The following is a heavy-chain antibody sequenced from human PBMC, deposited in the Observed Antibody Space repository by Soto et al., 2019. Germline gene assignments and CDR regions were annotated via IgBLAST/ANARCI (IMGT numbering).Heavy chain of an antibody. CDR2: ISWNSGSI. J-gene: IGHJ4*02. CDR1: GFTFDDYA. V-gene: IGHV3-9*01. Sequence: EVQLVESGGGLVQPGRSLRLSCAASGFTFDDYAMHWVRQAPGKGLEWVSGISWNSGSIGYADSVKGRFTISRDNAXNXXYLQMNSLRAEDTALYYCAKDRHYDSSGYYSILDYWGQGTLVTVSS. CDR3: AKDRHYDSSGYYSILDY. D-gene: IGHD3-22*01.